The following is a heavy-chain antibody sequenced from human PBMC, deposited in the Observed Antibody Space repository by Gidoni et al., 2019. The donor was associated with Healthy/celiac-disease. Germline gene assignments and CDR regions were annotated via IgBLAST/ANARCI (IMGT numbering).Heavy chain of an antibody. D-gene: IGHD2-15*01. CDR1: GFTFSSYS. J-gene: IGHJ4*02. CDR2: ISSSSSYI. V-gene: IGHV3-21*01. Sequence: EVQLVESGGGLVKPGGSLRLSCAASGFTFSSYSMNWVRQAPGKGLEWVSSISSSSSYIYYADSVKGRFTISRDNAKNSLYLQMNSLRAEDTAVYYCARSPGYCSGGSCYYFDYWGQGTLVTVSS. CDR3: ARSPGYCSGGSCYYFDY.